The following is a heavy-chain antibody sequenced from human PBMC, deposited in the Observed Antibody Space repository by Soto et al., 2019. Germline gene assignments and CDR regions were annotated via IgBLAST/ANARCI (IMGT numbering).Heavy chain of an antibody. CDR2: IYSSGST. J-gene: IGHJ5*02. V-gene: IGHV4-4*07. Sequence: PXATLSLTCTVTGGTLSGYYWTWIRQSAGGGLEWIGRIYSSGSTNYNPSLKSRVTISLDTSMSHFSLRLRSVSAADTAVYYCARGQRFSDWFDPWGQGTLVTVSS. CDR1: GGTLSGYY. D-gene: IGHD3-3*01. CDR3: ARGQRFSDWFDP.